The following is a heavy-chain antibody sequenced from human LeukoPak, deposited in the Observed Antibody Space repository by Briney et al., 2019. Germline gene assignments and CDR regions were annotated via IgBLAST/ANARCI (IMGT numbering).Heavy chain of an antibody. CDR2: INPNSGGT. V-gene: IGHV1-2*04. CDR3: ARLHNYYYCGMDV. CDR1: GYTFTGYY. J-gene: IGHJ6*02. D-gene: IGHD5-24*01. Sequence: ASVTVSCKASGYTFTGYYMHWVRQAPGQGLEWMGWINPNSGGTNYAQKFQGWVTMTRDTSISTAYMELSRLRSDDTAVYYCARLHNYYYCGMDVWGQGTTVTVSS.